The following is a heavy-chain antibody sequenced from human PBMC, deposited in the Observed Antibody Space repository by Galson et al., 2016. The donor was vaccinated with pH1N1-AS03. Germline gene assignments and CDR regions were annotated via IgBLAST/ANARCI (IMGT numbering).Heavy chain of an antibody. Sequence: SLRLSCAASGFTFSSFGLHWVRQAPGKGLDWVAHISPDGSKIYYADSVRGRFTISRDNSKNTVYLQMNSLRAEDTAVYYCARGPGYSYSLGAFDIWGQGTMVTVSS. CDR3: ARGPGYSYSLGAFDI. CDR1: GFTFSSFG. D-gene: IGHD5-18*01. J-gene: IGHJ3*02. CDR2: ISPDGSKI. V-gene: IGHV3-33*08.